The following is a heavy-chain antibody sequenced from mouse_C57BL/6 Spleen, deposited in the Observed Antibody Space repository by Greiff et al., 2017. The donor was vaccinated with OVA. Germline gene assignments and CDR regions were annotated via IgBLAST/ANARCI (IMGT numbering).Heavy chain of an antibody. CDR1: GFNIKDYY. J-gene: IGHJ4*01. D-gene: IGHD1-1*01. Sequence: VQLQQSGAELVRPGASVKLSCTASGFNIKDYYMHWVKQRPEQGLEWIGRIDPEDGDTEYAPKFRGKATMTADTSSNTAYLQLSSLTSEDTAVYYCTLYYYGSSPYAMDYWGQGTSVTVSS. CDR2: IDPEDGDT. V-gene: IGHV14-1*01. CDR3: TLYYYGSSPYAMDY.